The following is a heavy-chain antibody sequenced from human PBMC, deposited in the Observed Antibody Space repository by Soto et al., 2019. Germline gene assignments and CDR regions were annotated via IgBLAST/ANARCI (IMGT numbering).Heavy chain of an antibody. CDR3: ATAKGMAAAGRRRYYYYGMDV. V-gene: IGHV5-51*01. Sequence: PGESLKISCKGSGYSFTSYWIGWVRQMPGKGLEWMGIIYPGDSDTRYSPSFQGQVTISADKSISTAYLQWSSLKASDTAMYYCATAKGMAAAGRRRYYYYGMDVWGQGTTVTVSS. CDR1: GYSFTSYW. CDR2: IYPGDSDT. D-gene: IGHD6-13*01. J-gene: IGHJ6*02.